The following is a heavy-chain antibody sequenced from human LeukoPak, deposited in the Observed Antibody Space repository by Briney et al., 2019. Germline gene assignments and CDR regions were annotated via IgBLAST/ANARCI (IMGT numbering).Heavy chain of an antibody. V-gene: IGHV3-23*01. CDR3: AKVSYYDSSGFDDY. Sequence: GGSLRLSCAASGFTFSSYAMSWVRQAPGKGLEWVSAISGSGGSTYYADSVEGRFTISRDNSKNTLYLQMNSLRAEDTAVYYCAKVSYYDSSGFDDYWGQGTLVTVSS. CDR1: GFTFSSYA. CDR2: ISGSGGST. J-gene: IGHJ4*02. D-gene: IGHD3-22*01.